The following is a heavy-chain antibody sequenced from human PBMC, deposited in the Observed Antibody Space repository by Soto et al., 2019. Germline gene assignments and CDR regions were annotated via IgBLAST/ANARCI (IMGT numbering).Heavy chain of an antibody. Sequence: EVQLVESGGSLVQPGGSLKLSCAASGFTFSGSTMHWVRQASGKGLEWVGRIRTKANSYATEYTASVKGRFIISRDDAKNMAYLQMNSLKTEDKAVYYCCRWDWFAPWGQGTLVTVSS. CDR1: GFTFSGST. J-gene: IGHJ5*02. CDR3: CRWDWFAP. V-gene: IGHV3-73*02. D-gene: IGHD1-26*01. CDR2: IRTKANSYAT.